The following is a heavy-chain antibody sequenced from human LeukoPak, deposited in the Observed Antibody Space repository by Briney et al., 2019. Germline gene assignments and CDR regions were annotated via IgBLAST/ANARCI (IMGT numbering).Heavy chain of an antibody. J-gene: IGHJ4*02. Sequence: QAGGSLRLSCAASGFTFSSYSMNWVRQTPGKGLEWVSYISSGSSARYYADSVKGRFTISRDDARNSLYLQMNSLRAEDTAVYYCARMSGSRLPGYWGQGTLVTVSS. CDR3: ARMSGSRLPGY. CDR1: GFTFSSYS. V-gene: IGHV3-48*01. D-gene: IGHD3-3*01. CDR2: ISSGSSAR.